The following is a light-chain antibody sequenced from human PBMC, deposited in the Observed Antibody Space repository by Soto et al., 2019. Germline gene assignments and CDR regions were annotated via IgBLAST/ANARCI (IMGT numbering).Light chain of an antibody. CDR3: QQRSKWPPT. J-gene: IGKJ4*01. CDR2: DAS. CDR1: QSVSTY. Sequence: EIVLTQSPATLSLSPGERATLSCRASQSVSTYLAWYQQKPGQAPRLLIYDASNWATGIPARFSGSGFRTALTLPISSLDHGDFAGYYCQQRSKWPPTVRGGPKLGI. V-gene: IGKV3-11*01.